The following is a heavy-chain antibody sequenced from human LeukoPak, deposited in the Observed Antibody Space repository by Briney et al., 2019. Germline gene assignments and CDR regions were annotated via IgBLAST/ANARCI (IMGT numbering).Heavy chain of an antibody. CDR2: IYYSGST. CDR3: ARSDGRRVRFLEWLPKSPMDV. V-gene: IGHV4-59*01. CDR1: GGSISSYY. Sequence: SETLSLTCTVSGGSISSYYWNWIRQPPGKGLEWIGYIYYSGSTNYNPSLKSRVTISVDTSKNQFSLKLSSVTAADTAVYYCARSDGRRVRFLEWLPKSPMDVWGQGTMVTVSS. D-gene: IGHD3-3*01. J-gene: IGHJ6*02.